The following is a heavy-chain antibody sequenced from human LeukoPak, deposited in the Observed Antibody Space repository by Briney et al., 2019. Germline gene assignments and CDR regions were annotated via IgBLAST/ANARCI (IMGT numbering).Heavy chain of an antibody. CDR2: IYYSGST. J-gene: IGHJ2*01. CDR1: GGSISSYY. CDR3: ARSFLGDWYFDL. V-gene: IGHV4-59*01. D-gene: IGHD1-26*01. Sequence: SETLSLTCTVSGGSISSYYWSWIRQPPGMGLEWIGCIYYSGSTNYNPSLKSRVTISVDTSKDQFSLRLTPVTAADTAVYYCARSFLGDWYFDLWGRGTLVTVSS.